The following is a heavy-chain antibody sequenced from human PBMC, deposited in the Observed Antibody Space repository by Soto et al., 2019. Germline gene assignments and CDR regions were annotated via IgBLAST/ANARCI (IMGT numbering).Heavy chain of an antibody. CDR2: ISAYNGNT. Sequence: ASVKVSCKASGYTFTSCGISWGRQAPGQGLEGVGWISAYNGNTNYAQKLQGRVTMTTDTSTSTAYMELRSLRSDDTAVYYCARDRTDCISTSCWYYYYYGMDVWGQGTTVTVSS. J-gene: IGHJ6*02. CDR3: ARDRTDCISTSCWYYYYYGMDV. D-gene: IGHD2-2*01. CDR1: GYTFTSCG. V-gene: IGHV1-18*01.